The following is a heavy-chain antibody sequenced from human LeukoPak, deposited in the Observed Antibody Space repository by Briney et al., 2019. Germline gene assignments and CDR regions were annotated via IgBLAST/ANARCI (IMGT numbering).Heavy chain of an antibody. CDR2: IWYDGSNK. J-gene: IGHJ4*02. D-gene: IGHD3-10*01. CDR1: GFTFSSYG. Sequence: GGSLRLSCAASGFTFSSYGMHWVRQAPGKGLEWVAVIWYDGSNKYYADSVKGRFTISRDNSKNTLYLQMNSLRAEDTAVYYCAKSRDYSGSGSYSGWGQGTLVTVSS. CDR3: AKSRDYSGSGSYSG. V-gene: IGHV3-33*06.